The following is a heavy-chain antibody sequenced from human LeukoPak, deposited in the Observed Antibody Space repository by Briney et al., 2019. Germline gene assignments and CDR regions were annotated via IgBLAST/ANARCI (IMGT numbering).Heavy chain of an antibody. CDR1: GFTFSRYW. CDR2: IKVDGSEK. Sequence: GGSLRLSCAVSGFTFSRYWMTWVRQAPGKGLEWVANIKVDGSEKYYVDAVKGRFTISRDNAKDSLYLQMNGLRAEDTAVYYCAKVLGVVVSAASRPLDYWGQGTRVTVSS. J-gene: IGHJ4*02. D-gene: IGHD2-2*01. V-gene: IGHV3-7*01. CDR3: AKVLGVVVSAASRPLDY.